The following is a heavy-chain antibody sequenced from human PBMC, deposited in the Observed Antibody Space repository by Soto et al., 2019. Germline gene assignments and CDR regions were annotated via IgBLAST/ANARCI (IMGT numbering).Heavy chain of an antibody. J-gene: IGHJ4*02. Sequence: PSETLSLTCTVSGGSISSGGYYWSWIRQHPGKGLEWIGYIYYSGSTYYNPSLKSRVTISVDTSKNQFSLKLSSVTAADTAVYYCARDGDEGYCSGGSCYVFDYWGQGTLVTVSS. V-gene: IGHV4-31*03. CDR3: ARDGDEGYCSGGSCYVFDY. D-gene: IGHD2-15*01. CDR2: IYYSGST. CDR1: GGSISSGGYY.